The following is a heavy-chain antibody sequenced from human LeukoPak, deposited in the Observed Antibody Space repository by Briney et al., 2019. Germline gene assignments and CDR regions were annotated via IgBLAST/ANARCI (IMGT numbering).Heavy chain of an antibody. CDR3: ARSGYCSGGSCFFCFDY. V-gene: IGHV4-59*01. CDR1: GGSISSYY. CDR2: IYYSGST. Sequence: PSETLSLPCTVSGGSISSYYWSWIRQPPGEGREWIGYIYYSGSTNYNPSLKSRVTISVDTSKNQFSLKLSSVTAADTAVYYCARSGYCSGGSCFFCFDYWGQGTLVTVSS. D-gene: IGHD2-15*01. J-gene: IGHJ4*02.